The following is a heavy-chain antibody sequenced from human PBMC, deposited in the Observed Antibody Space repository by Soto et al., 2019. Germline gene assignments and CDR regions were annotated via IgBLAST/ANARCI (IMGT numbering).Heavy chain of an antibody. Sequence: ASLKGYCKGSGYTFTSYGIHWVRKTPGQRLEWMGWINAANGDTKYSPKFQGRVTITRDTSASTAYMELSSLRSEDTAVYYCVRRHVSATGIDWFDPWGQGTLVTGSS. CDR3: VRRHVSATGIDWFDP. CDR2: INAANGDT. J-gene: IGHJ5*02. V-gene: IGHV1-3*01. CDR1: GYTFTSYG. D-gene: IGHD6-13*01.